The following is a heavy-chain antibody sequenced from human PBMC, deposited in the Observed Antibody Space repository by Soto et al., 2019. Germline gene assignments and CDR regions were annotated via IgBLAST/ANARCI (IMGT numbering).Heavy chain of an antibody. CDR3: ASDPRCSSTSCSDY. Sequence: GAPVKVSRKGSGGTFSRYTFSWVRQAPGQGLEWMGRIIPILGIANYAQKFQGRVTITADKSTSTAYMELSSLRSEDTAVYYCASDPRCSSTSCSDYWGQGTLVTVSS. J-gene: IGHJ4*02. D-gene: IGHD2-2*01. CDR1: GGTFSRYT. V-gene: IGHV1-69*02. CDR2: IIPILGIA.